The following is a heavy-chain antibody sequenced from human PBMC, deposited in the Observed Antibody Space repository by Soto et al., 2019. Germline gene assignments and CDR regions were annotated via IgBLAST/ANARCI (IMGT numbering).Heavy chain of an antibody. Sequence: GESLKISCKASGYKFTWDWIGWVRQLPGKGLELMGVVYPGDSDIRYSPSFQGLVIISADKSITTAYLQWSSLKASDTAMYYCTRSEQLYTFDSWGQGTLVTVSS. CDR2: VYPGDSDI. CDR1: GYKFTWDW. D-gene: IGHD6-6*01. CDR3: TRSEQLYTFDS. J-gene: IGHJ4*02. V-gene: IGHV5-51*01.